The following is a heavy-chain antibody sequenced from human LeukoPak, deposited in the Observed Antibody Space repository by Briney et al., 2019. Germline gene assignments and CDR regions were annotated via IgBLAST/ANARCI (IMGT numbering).Heavy chain of an antibody. CDR3: ARDTVSDAFDI. CDR1: GFTFSSYA. CDR2: ISSSSSYI. J-gene: IGHJ3*02. Sequence: EPGGSLRLSCAASGFTFSSYAMSWVRQAPGKGLEWVSSISSSSSYIYYADSVKGRFTISRDNAKNSLYLQMNSLRAEDTAVYYCARDTVSDAFDIWGQGTMVTVSS. D-gene: IGHD5/OR15-5a*01. V-gene: IGHV3-21*01.